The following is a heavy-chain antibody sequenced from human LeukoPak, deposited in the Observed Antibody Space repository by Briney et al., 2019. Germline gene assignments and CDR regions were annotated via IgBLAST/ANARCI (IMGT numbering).Heavy chain of an antibody. CDR3: ARGAKDSSGYHPTYAFDI. J-gene: IGHJ3*02. CDR2: IYSGGST. Sequence: GGSLRLSCAASGFTVSSNYMSWVRQAPGKGLEGVSVIYSGGSTYYADSVKGRFTISRDNAKNTLYLQMNSLGTEDTAVYYCARGAKDSSGYHPTYAFDIWGQGTMVTVSS. CDR1: GFTVSSNY. V-gene: IGHV3-53*05. D-gene: IGHD3-22*01.